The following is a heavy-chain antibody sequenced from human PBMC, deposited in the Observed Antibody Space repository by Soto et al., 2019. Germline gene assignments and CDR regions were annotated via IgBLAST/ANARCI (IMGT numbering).Heavy chain of an antibody. CDR2: ISGSGGST. Sequence: GGSLRLSCAASAFTFTSYAMSWVRQAPGKGLEWVSAISGSGGSTYYADSVKGRFTISRDNSKNTLYLQMNSLRAEDTAVYYCAKRKYASSPGGVDYWGQGTLVTVSS. V-gene: IGHV3-23*01. CDR1: AFTFTSYA. J-gene: IGHJ4*02. D-gene: IGHD6-6*01. CDR3: AKRKYASSPGGVDY.